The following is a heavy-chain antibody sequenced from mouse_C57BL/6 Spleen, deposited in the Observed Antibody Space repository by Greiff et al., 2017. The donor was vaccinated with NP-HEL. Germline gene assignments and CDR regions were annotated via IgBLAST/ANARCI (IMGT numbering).Heavy chain of an antibody. Sequence: VMLVESGPELVKPGASVKISCKASGYAFSSSWMNWVKQRPGKGLEWIGRIYPGDGDTNYNGKFKGKATLTADKSSSTAYMQLSSLTSEDSAVYFCATRAVITTVVATGYFDVWGTGTTVTVSS. J-gene: IGHJ1*03. CDR1: GYAFSSSW. V-gene: IGHV1-82*01. D-gene: IGHD1-1*01. CDR2: IYPGDGDT. CDR3: ATRAVITTVVATGYFDV.